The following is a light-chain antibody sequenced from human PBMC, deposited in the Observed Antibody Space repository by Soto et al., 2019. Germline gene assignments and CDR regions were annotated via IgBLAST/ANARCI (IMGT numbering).Light chain of an antibody. Sequence: LTHSLATMSVPPGPRSLLFLGSSQSVTNNYLAWYQQKPGQAQRLIIYGASSRATGIQDRFSGGGSGTDFTLTISRLEPEDFAVYYCQQFSSYPLTFGRGTQM. CDR2: GAS. CDR1: QSVTNNY. CDR3: QQFSSYPLT. J-gene: IGKJ4*01. V-gene: IGKV3-20*01.